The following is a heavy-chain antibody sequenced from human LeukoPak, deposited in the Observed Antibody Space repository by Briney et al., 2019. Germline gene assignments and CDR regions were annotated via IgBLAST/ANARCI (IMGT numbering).Heavy chain of an antibody. D-gene: IGHD3-3*01. J-gene: IGHJ4*02. CDR1: GGSFSDYY. Sequence: PSETLSLTCAVYGGSFSDYYWTWIRQPPGKGLEWIGEINHSGSPNNNPSLKSRVSISFDTSKNQFSLKQTSVTAADTAVYYCESRRTAMFGVIKGPIDYWGQGTLVTVSS. CDR3: ESRRTAMFGVIKGPIDY. CDR2: INHSGSP. V-gene: IGHV4-34*01.